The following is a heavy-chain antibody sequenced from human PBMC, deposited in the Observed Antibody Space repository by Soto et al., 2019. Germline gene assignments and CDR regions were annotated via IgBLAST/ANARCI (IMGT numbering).Heavy chain of an antibody. D-gene: IGHD2-21*01. CDR3: ARGVANPLHWFDP. V-gene: IGHV4-34*01. Sequence: SWIRQPPGKGLEWIGEINHSGSTNYNPSLKSRVTISVDTSKNQFSLKLSSVTAADTAVYYCARGVANPLHWFDPWGQGNLVTVS. CDR2: INHSGST. J-gene: IGHJ5*02.